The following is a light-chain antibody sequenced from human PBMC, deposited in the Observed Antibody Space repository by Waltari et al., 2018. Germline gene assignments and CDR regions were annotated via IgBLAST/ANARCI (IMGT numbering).Light chain of an antibody. CDR3: QQTYSTTPWT. CDR1: QSITTY. V-gene: IGKV1-39*01. J-gene: IGKJ1*01. CDR2: GAS. Sequence: DIQMTQSPSSLSASVGDTVTITCRASQSITTYLNWYQQKAGKAPELLIFGASSLQTGVPSRFSGSGSETDFTLTINSLQPEDFATYYCQQTYSTTPWTFGQGTNMEI.